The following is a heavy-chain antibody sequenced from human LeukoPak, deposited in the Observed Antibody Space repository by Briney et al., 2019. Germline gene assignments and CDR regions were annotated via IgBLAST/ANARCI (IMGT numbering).Heavy chain of an antibody. V-gene: IGHV4-61*02. Sequence: SETLSLTCTVSGGSITSGSYYWTWIRQSAGGGLEWIGRVYMNGHSNSNPSLESRVTISVDTSNNQFSLNLASVTAADTAVYYCARYSGGYSSSWYEGWFDPWGQGTLVTVSS. CDR3: ARYSGGYSSSWYEGWFDP. CDR1: GGSITSGSYY. D-gene: IGHD6-13*01. J-gene: IGHJ5*02. CDR2: VYMNGHS.